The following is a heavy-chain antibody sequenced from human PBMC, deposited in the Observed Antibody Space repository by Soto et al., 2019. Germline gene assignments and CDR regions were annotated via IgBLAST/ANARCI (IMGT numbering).Heavy chain of an antibody. CDR3: ATESRETTEITLLVVVHES. V-gene: IGHV3-23*01. D-gene: IGHD3-22*01. CDR1: VFTFSSYA. Sequence: GGSLRLSCAASVFTFSSYAMGWVRQAPGKGLEGVSGMRGSGGSAYYADSVKGRFTISRDNSKNKLYLQMNSLRAEDPAVYYSATESRETTEITLLVVVHESWGQGTLGTVSS. J-gene: IGHJ5*02. CDR2: MRGSGGSA.